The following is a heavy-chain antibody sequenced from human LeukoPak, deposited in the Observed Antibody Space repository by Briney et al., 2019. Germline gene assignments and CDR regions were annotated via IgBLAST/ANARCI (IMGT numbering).Heavy chain of an antibody. D-gene: IGHD3-3*01. J-gene: IGHJ4*02. V-gene: IGHV3-30*04. CDR1: GFTFSSYD. CDR2: ISYDGSNK. Sequence: GGSLRLSCAASGFTFSSYDMHWVRQAPGKGLEWVALISYDGSNKYYADSVKGRFTISRDNSKNTLYLQMNGLRVEDSALYYCAKRRFLESTPYYFDYWGQGTLVTVSS. CDR3: AKRRFLESTPYYFDY.